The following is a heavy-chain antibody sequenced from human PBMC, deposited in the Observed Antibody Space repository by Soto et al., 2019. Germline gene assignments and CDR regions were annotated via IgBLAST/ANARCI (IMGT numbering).Heavy chain of an antibody. CDR3: ARDRGGGYCSSTSCERFFDY. CDR1: GGSISSGDYY. V-gene: IGHV4-30-4*01. D-gene: IGHD2-2*01. Sequence: TLSLTCTVSGGSISSGDYYWSWIRQPPGKGLEWIGYIYYSGSTYYNPSLKSRVTISVDTSKNQFSLKLSSVTAADTAVYYCARDRGGGYCSSTSCERFFDYWGQGTLVTVSS. J-gene: IGHJ4*02. CDR2: IYYSGST.